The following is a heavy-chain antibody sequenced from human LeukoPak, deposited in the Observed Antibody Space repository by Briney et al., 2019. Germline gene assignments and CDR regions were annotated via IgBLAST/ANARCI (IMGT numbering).Heavy chain of an antibody. CDR3: ANLNYGDGGWFDP. D-gene: IGHD4-17*01. V-gene: IGHV3-23*01. Sequence: GGSLRLSCAASGFTFSSYAMSWVRQAPGKGLDWVSAISGSGGSTYYADSVKGRFTISRDNSKNTLYLQMNSLRAEDTAVYYCANLNYGDGGWFDPWGQRTLVTVSS. CDR2: ISGSGGST. J-gene: IGHJ5*02. CDR1: GFTFSSYA.